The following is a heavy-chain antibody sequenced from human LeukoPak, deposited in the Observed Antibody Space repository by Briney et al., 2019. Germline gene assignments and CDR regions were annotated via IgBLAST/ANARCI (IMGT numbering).Heavy chain of an antibody. CDR2: ISYDGSNK. CDR3: ARDLGIVVVGPFDY. D-gene: IGHD3-22*01. J-gene: IGHJ4*02. Sequence: GGSLRLSCAASGFTFSSYAMHWVRQAPGKGLEWVAVISYDGSNKYYADSVKGRFTISRDNSKNTLYLQMNSLRAEDTAVYYCARDLGIVVVGPFDYWGQGTLVTVSS. CDR1: GFTFSSYA. V-gene: IGHV3-30*04.